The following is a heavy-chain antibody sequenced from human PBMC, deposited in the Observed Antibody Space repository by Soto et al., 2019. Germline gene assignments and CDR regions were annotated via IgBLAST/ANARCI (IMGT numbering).Heavy chain of an antibody. CDR2: IIPIFGTA. CDR1: GGTFSSYA. Sequence: QVQLVQSGAEVKKPGSSVKVSCKASGGTFSSYAISWVRQAPGQGLEWMGGIIPIFGTANYAQKFRGRVTITADESTSTAYMELSSLRSEDTAVYYCARVPLDTAMVPLGFDLWGRGTLVTVSS. V-gene: IGHV1-69*01. CDR3: ARVPLDTAMVPLGFDL. J-gene: IGHJ2*01. D-gene: IGHD5-18*01.